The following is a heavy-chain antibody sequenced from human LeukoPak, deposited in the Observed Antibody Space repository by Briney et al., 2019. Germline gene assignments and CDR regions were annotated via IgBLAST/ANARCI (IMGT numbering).Heavy chain of an antibody. Sequence: GGSLRLSCAASGFTFSSYAMHWVRQAPGKGLERVAVISYDGSNKYYADSVKGRFTISRDNSKNTLYLQMNSLRAEDTAVYYCARDYNRGIPSSGWLDPWGQGTLVTVSS. V-gene: IGHV3-30*01. CDR3: ARDYNRGIPSSGWLDP. J-gene: IGHJ5*02. D-gene: IGHD1-14*01. CDR1: GFTFSSYA. CDR2: ISYDGSNK.